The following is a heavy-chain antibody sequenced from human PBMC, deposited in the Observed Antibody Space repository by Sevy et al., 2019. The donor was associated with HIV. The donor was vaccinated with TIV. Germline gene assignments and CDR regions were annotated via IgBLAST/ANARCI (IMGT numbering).Heavy chain of an antibody. D-gene: IGHD2-15*01. V-gene: IGHV1-18*01. Sequence: ASVKVSCKASGYTFTSYGISWVRQAPGQGLEWMGWISALNGDTNYAQKLKGRVTMTTDTSTNTAYMELRSLRSDDTAVYYCARAYCSGGRCYSLAYWGQGTLVTVSS. CDR1: GYTFTSYG. CDR2: ISALNGDT. J-gene: IGHJ4*02. CDR3: ARAYCSGGRCYSLAY.